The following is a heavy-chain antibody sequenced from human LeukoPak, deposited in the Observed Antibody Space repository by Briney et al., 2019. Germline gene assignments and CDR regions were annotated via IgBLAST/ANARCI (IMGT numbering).Heavy chain of an antibody. CDR3: AKEEYSSSFSSWFDP. V-gene: IGHV3-23*01. CDR2: ISGSGGST. Sequence: GGSLRLSCAASGFTFSSYAMSWVRQAPGKGLEWVSAISGSGGSTYYADSVKGRFAISRDNSKNTLYLQMNSLRAEDTAVYYCAKEEYSSSFSSWFDPWGQGTLVTVSS. J-gene: IGHJ5*02. CDR1: GFTFSSYA. D-gene: IGHD6-6*01.